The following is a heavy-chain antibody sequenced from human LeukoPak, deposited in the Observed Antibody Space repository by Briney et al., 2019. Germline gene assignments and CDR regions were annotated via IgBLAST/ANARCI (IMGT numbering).Heavy chain of an antibody. Sequence: SVKVSCKASGYTFTSYAIHWVRQAPGQRLEWMGWISAGNGNTKYSQNFQGRVTFISNTSATTAFMELSSLRSEDAAVYYCARDSGSGSNDYWGQGTLVTVSS. J-gene: IGHJ4*02. CDR1: GYTFTSYA. V-gene: IGHV1-3*01. CDR2: ISAGNGNT. D-gene: IGHD1-26*01. CDR3: ARDSGSGSNDY.